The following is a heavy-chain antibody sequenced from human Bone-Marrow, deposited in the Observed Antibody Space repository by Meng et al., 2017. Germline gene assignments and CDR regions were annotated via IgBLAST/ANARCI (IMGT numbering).Heavy chain of an antibody. CDR1: GYIFTNYD. CDR3: ARDYGGNSGRFDP. Sequence: QVHRVQSGADVKKPGASVRVTCKASGYIFTNYDLNWVRQAAGQGPEWMGWLNPRTGNTGYAQKFQGRVTLTRDTSRSTAYMELSSLTSDDTAIYYCARDYGGNSGRFDPWGQGTLVTVSS. CDR2: LNPRTGNT. D-gene: IGHD4-23*01. V-gene: IGHV1-8*01. J-gene: IGHJ5*02.